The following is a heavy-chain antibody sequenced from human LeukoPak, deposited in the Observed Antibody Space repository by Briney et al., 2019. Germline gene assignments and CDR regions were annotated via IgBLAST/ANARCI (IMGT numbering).Heavy chain of an antibody. CDR1: GGSISSYY. CDR3: ARGPSGGCSSTSCLSFDY. J-gene: IGHJ4*02. D-gene: IGHD2-2*01. CDR2: IYTSGST. V-gene: IGHV4-4*07. Sequence: PSETLSLTCTVSGGSISSYYWSWIRQPAGKGLEWIGRIYTSGSTNYNPSLKSRVTMSVDTSKNQFSLKLSSVTAADTAVYYCARGPSGGCSSTSCLSFDYWGQETLVTVSS.